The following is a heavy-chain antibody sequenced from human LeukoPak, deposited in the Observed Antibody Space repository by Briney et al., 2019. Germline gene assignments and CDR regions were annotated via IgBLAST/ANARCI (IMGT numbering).Heavy chain of an antibody. D-gene: IGHD1-1*01. J-gene: IGHJ5*02. Sequence: PGGSLRLSCAASGFTFSSYSMNWVRHAPGKGLEWVSSISTSSSYIYYADSVKGRFTISRDNAKNSLYPQMNSLRAEDTAVYYCAREEDGKAESFDPWGQGTLVTVSS. CDR2: ISTSSSYI. CDR3: AREEDGKAESFDP. CDR1: GFTFSSYS. V-gene: IGHV3-21*01.